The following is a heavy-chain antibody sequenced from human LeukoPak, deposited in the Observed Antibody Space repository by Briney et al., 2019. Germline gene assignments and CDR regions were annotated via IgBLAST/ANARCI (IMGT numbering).Heavy chain of an antibody. D-gene: IGHD3-16*01. V-gene: IGHV4-39*01. CDR3: ARLGYDYVWGSSYYFDY. J-gene: IGHJ4*02. Sequence: SETLSLTCTVSGGSISSSSYYWGWIRQPPGKGLEWIGSIYYSGSTYYNPSLKSRVTISVDTSKNQFYLKLSSVTAADTAVYYCARLGYDYVWGSSYYFDYWGQGTLVTVSS. CDR2: IYYSGST. CDR1: GGSISSSSYY.